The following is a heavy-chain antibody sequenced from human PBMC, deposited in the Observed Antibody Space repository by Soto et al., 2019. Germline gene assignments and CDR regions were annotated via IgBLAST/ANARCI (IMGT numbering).Heavy chain of an antibody. CDR1: GYTFNDFY. D-gene: IGHD5-18*01. CDR3: ARDLRGYSNWFHP. J-gene: IGHJ5*02. Sequence: QVQLVQSGAEVKKPGASVKVSCKTSGYTFNDFYIHWVREAPGQGLEWLGWINPNSGDTHYGQHCQGRVTLIADTSINTTYMQLSSLAPGDTAMYYCARDLRGYSNWFHPWGQGTLVTVSS. V-gene: IGHV1-2*02. CDR2: INPNSGDT.